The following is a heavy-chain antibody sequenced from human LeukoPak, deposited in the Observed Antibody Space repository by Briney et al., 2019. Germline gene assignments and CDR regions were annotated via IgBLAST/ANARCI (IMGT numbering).Heavy chain of an antibody. CDR3: AREEFLHEIDSSGYFVY. Sequence: PSNTLSLTCTVSGGSITGYYWNWIRQPAGQGLEWLGRVNSRGVGNYNPSLTSRVTMSVDTSKNQFSLKLTSLTAADTAVYYCAREEFLHEIDSSGYFVYWGQGTLVTVYS. J-gene: IGHJ4*02. CDR2: VNSRGVG. D-gene: IGHD3-22*01. V-gene: IGHV4-4*07. CDR1: GGSITGYY.